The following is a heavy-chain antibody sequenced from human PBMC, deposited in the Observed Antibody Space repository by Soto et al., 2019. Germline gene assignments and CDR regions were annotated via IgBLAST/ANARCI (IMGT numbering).Heavy chain of an antibody. D-gene: IGHD2-2*01. J-gene: IGHJ4*02. V-gene: IGHV4-34*01. CDR1: GGSFSGYY. Sequence: PSETLSLTCAVYGGSFSGYYWSWIRQPPGKGLEWIGEINHSGSTNYNPSLKSRVPISVDTSKNQFSLKLSSVTAAETAVYYCARSGPAGPGYFDYWGQGTLVTVSS. CDR2: INHSGST. CDR3: ARSGPAGPGYFDY.